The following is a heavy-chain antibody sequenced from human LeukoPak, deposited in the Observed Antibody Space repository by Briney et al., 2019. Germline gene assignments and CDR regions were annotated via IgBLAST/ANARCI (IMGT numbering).Heavy chain of an antibody. V-gene: IGHV3-23*01. D-gene: IGHD3-10*01. Sequence: GGSLRLSCAASGFTFSNYAMSWVRQAPGKGLEWVSGISGSGAYSYYADSVKGRFTISRDNSKNTLYLQMNSLRAEDTAVYYCAKDRGIISDYWGQGTLVTVSS. CDR3: AKDRGIISDY. CDR1: GFTFSNYA. CDR2: ISGSGAYS. J-gene: IGHJ4*02.